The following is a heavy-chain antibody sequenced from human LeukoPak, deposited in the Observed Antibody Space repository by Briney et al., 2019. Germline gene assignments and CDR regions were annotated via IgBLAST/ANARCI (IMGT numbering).Heavy chain of an antibody. CDR2: IYPGESDT. CDR3: ATYAGSSSKYFQG. CDR1: GYSFTSNW. D-gene: IGHD3-10*01. Sequence: KPGESLKISCKGSGYSFTSNWTGWVRQMPGKGLEWMGIIYPGESDTRYSPSFQGQVTISADKSISTAYLQRSSLQASDTAMYYCATYAGSSSKYFQGWGQGTLVTVSS. J-gene: IGHJ1*01. V-gene: IGHV5-51*01.